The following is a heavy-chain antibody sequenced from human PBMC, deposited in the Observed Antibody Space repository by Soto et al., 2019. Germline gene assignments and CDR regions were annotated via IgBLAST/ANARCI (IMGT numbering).Heavy chain of an antibody. CDR1: GYTFTSYG. CDR2: ISAYNGNT. J-gene: IGHJ4*02. V-gene: IGHV1-18*04. Sequence: ASVKVSCKASGYTFTSYGISWVRQAPGQGLEWMGWISAYNGNTNYARKLQGRATMTTDTSTSTAYMELRSLRSDDTAVYYCARDPPVVVPAAGPIYFDYWGQGTLVTVSS. D-gene: IGHD2-2*01. CDR3: ARDPPVVVPAAGPIYFDY.